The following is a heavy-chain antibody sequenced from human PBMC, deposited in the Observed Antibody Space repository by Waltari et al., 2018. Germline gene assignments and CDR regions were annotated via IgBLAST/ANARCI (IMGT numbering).Heavy chain of an antibody. CDR1: GFTFRDYA. J-gene: IGHJ4*02. V-gene: IGHV3-23*01. CDR2: VSXSGETX. CDR3: AXDEWHGGYFFDX. D-gene: IGHD2-15*01. Sequence: EGQXLEXGGGLVQPAGSLXISCAASGFTFRDYAMHWVRQAPGXGMEWXSSVSXSGETXHYEDSVRGRXTISRDNSKNTLYLQMNXLRVEDTAXYXCAXDEWHGGYFFDXWGQGTLVTVSS.